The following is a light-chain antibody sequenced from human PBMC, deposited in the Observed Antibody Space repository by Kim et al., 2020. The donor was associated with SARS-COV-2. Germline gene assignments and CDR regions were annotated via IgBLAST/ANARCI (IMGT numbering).Light chain of an antibody. CDR1: QSVGSN. J-gene: IGKJ3*01. V-gene: IGKV3-15*01. CDR2: GAS. CDR3: QQYNNWLFT. Sequence: VSPGERAPLSCRASQSVGSNLAWYQQKHGQAPRLLIYGASTRATGIPARFSGSGSGTEFTLTISSLQSEDFAVYYCQQYNNWLFTFGPGTKVDIK.